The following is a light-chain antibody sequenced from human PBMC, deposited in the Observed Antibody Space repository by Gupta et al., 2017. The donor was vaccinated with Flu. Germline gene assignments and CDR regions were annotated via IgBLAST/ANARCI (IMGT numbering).Light chain of an antibody. CDR1: SGSIATNY. J-gene: IGLJ3*02. CDR2: EYN. CDR3: PAYDSFQSDWV. Sequence: NFMLTQPRSVSQSPGKTVTISCTRSSGSIATNYVQLYQQRPGSSPTPVIYEYNQRPSGVHDPFSGSIASSATSASLPIYGLQTEDEADYYCPAYDSFQSDWVFGGGTKLTVL. V-gene: IGLV6-57*01.